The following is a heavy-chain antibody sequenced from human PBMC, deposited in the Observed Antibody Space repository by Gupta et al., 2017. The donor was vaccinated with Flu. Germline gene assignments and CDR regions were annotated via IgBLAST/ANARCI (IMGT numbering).Heavy chain of an antibody. V-gene: IGHV4-39*01. CDR3: VRLDFGVVTPDH. Sequence: WVRQPPGKGLEWLGSVYHNGHTFYNPSLESRVAISVDTSKNQFSLRLSSVTAADTALYYCVRLDFGVVTPDHWGQGALVTVSS. CDR2: VYHNGHT. J-gene: IGHJ4*02. D-gene: IGHD3-3*01.